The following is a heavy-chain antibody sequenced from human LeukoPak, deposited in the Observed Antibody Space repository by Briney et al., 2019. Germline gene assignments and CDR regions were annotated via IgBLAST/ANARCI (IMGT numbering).Heavy chain of an antibody. CDR3: ARRDRGHDAFDI. Sequence: SETLSLTCTVSGGSISTRDYYWGWIRQPPGKGLEWIGSIYYSGSTYYHPSLKSRVTISVDTSKNQFSLKLSSVTAADTAVYYCARRDRGHDAFDIWGQGTMVTVSS. V-gene: IGHV4-39*01. CDR1: GGSISTRDYY. CDR2: IYYSGST. J-gene: IGHJ3*02.